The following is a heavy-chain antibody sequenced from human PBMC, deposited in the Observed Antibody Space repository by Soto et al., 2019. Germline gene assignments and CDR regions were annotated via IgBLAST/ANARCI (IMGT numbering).Heavy chain of an antibody. CDR1: GVSFSGYY. D-gene: IGHD6-19*01. V-gene: IGHV4-34*01. Sequence: QAQLQQWGAGLLKPSETLSLTCAVFGVSFSGYYWNWIRQPPGKGLEWIGEINHSGSTNYNPSLKSRLTISVDTSKNQFSLKLSSVTAADTAVYYCARGWGSGVFDYWGQGTLVTVSS. CDR3: ARGWGSGVFDY. CDR2: INHSGST. J-gene: IGHJ4*02.